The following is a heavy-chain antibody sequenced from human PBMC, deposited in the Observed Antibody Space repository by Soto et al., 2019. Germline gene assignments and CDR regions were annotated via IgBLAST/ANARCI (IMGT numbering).Heavy chain of an antibody. CDR3: ARDVFDLARGSSPGSAYYYYYMDV. Sequence: PGGLLRLSCAACGFTFSSYARHWVRQAPGKGLEYVSAISSNGGSTYYANSVKGRFTISRDNSKNTLYLQMGSLRAEDMAVYYCARDVFDLARGSSPGSAYYYYYMDVWGKGTTVTVSS. CDR2: ISSNGGST. V-gene: IGHV3-64*01. CDR1: GFTFSSYA. D-gene: IGHD6-6*01. J-gene: IGHJ6*03.